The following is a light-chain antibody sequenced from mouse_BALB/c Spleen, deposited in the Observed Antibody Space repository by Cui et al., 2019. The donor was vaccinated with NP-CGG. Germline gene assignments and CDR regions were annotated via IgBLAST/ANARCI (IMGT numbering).Light chain of an antibody. Sequence: QAVVTQESALTTSTGATVTLTCRSSTGTVTTNNYANWVQEKPDHLFTGLIGGTNNRVPGVPARFSGSLIGDKAALTITGAQTEDEAIYFCALWYSNHWVFGGGTKLTVL. J-gene: IGLJ1*01. V-gene: IGLV1*01. CDR2: GTN. CDR3: ALWYSNHWV. CDR1: TGTVTTNNY.